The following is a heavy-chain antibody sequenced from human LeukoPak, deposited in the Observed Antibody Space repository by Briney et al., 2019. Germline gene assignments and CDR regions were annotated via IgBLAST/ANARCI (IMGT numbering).Heavy chain of an antibody. Sequence: ASVKVSCKASGYTFTGYYMHWVRQAPGQGLEWMGWINPNSGRTNYAQEFQGRVTMTRDTSISTEYMELSRLRSDDTAVYYCARVAGIRHGAPSYWGQGTLVTVSS. V-gene: IGHV1-2*02. D-gene: IGHD1-26*01. J-gene: IGHJ4*02. CDR2: INPNSGRT. CDR1: GYTFTGYY. CDR3: ARVAGIRHGAPSY.